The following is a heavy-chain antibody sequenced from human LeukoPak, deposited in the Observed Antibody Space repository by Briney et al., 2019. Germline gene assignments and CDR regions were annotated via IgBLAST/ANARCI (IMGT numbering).Heavy chain of an antibody. CDR3: AKDRPSAYGGYCSGGSCYSNWFDP. CDR2: ISGDGGST. J-gene: IGHJ5*02. CDR1: GFTFDDYA. D-gene: IGHD2-15*01. Sequence: GGSLRLSCAASGFTFDDYAMHWVRQAPGKGLEWVSLISGDGGSTYYADSVKGRFTISRDNSKNSLYLQMNSLRTDDTALYYCAKDRPSAYGGYCSGGSCYSNWFDPWGQETLVTASS. V-gene: IGHV3-43*02.